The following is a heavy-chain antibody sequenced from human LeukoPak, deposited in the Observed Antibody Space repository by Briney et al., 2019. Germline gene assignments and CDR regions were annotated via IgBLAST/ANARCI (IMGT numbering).Heavy chain of an antibody. V-gene: IGHV3-21*01. J-gene: IGHJ6*02. CDR2: ISSSSSYI. CDR1: GFTFGSYS. CDR3: ARDREAGSGWFYYYYGMDV. Sequence: PGGSLRLSCAASGFTFGSYSMNWVRQAPGKGLEWVSSISSSSSYIYYADSVEGRFTISRDNAKNSLYLQMNSLRAEDTAVYYCARDREAGSGWFYYYYGMDVWGQGTTVTVSS. D-gene: IGHD6-19*01.